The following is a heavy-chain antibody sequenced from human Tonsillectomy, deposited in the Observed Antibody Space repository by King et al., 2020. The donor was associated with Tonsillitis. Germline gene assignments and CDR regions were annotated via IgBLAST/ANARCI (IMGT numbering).Heavy chain of an antibody. Sequence: VQLVESGGGLVQPGGSLRLSCAVSGFTFSRYWMSWVRQAPGKGLEWGANIKQDGSEKNYVDSVKGRFTVSRDNAKNSLYLQMNSLRAEDTAVYYCARVAPYGDYPGGYYGMDVWGQGTTVTVSS. D-gene: IGHD4-17*01. CDR1: GFTFSRYW. V-gene: IGHV3-7*03. CDR2: IKQDGSEK. J-gene: IGHJ6*02. CDR3: ARVAPYGDYPGGYYGMDV.